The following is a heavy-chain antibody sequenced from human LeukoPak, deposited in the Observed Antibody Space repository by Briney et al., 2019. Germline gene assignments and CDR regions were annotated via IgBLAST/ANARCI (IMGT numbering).Heavy chain of an antibody. V-gene: IGHV4-4*07. D-gene: IGHD1-14*01. CDR3: AREEPTERYFQH. CDR1: GGSISSFY. J-gene: IGHJ1*01. Sequence: SETLSLTCTVSGGSISSFYWTWIRQPAGKGLERIGRIYASGSTNYNPSLKSRVTMSVDTSKNQFSLKLTSVTAADTAVYYCAREEPTERYFQHWGQGTLVTVSS. CDR2: IYASGST.